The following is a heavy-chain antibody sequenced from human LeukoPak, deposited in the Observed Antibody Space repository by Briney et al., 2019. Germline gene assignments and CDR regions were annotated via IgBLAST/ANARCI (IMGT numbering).Heavy chain of an antibody. J-gene: IGHJ4*02. Sequence: SETLSLTCTVSGGSISTYYWSWILQPPGKGLEWIGYIYYSGSTNYNPSLKSRVTISVDTSKNQFSLKLSSVTAADTAVYYCARAVGGDGSGSLWGPGTLVTVSS. D-gene: IGHD3-10*01. V-gene: IGHV4-59*12. CDR1: GGSISTYY. CDR3: ARAVGGDGSGSL. CDR2: IYYSGST.